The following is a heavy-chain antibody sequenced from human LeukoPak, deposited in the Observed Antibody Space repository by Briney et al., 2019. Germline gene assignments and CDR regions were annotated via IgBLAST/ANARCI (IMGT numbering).Heavy chain of an antibody. CDR1: GYTFTSYY. Sequence: ASVKVSCKASGYTFTSYYMHWVRQAPGQGLEWMGIINPSGGSTSYAQKFQGRVTMTRDTSTSTVYMELSSLRSEDTAVYYCARIPKDILTGYPRHYGMDVWGQGTTVTVSS. J-gene: IGHJ6*02. CDR2: INPSGGST. CDR3: ARIPKDILTGYPRHYGMDV. V-gene: IGHV1-46*01. D-gene: IGHD3-9*01.